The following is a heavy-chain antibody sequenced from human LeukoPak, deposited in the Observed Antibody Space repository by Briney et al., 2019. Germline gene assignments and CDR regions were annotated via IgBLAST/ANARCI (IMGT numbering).Heavy chain of an antibody. Sequence: SETLSLTCTVSGGSLTISTYYWGWVRQPRGDGRGWIGNFYYSGSTYYSPSLKSRVTIYVHTSKNQYSLKLSSVTAADTAVYYCAREAHPWGQGTLVTVSS. V-gene: IGHV4-39*02. CDR3: AREAHP. J-gene: IGHJ5*02. CDR1: GGSLTISTYY. CDR2: FYYSGST.